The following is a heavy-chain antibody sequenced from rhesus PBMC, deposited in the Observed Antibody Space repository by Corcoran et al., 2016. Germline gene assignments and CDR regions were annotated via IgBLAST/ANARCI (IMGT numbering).Heavy chain of an antibody. CDR1: GGSISSSY. D-gene: IGHD2-21*01. CDR2: IYGSGSST. CDR3: ARVRVGVFGLDS. Sequence: QLQLQESGPGLVKPSETLSVTCAVSGGSISSSYWSWIRQAPGKGLEWIGYIYGSGSSTNYNPPLKSRVTLSVDTSKNQLSLKLSSVTTADTAVYYCARVRVGVFGLDSWGQGVVVTVSS. V-gene: IGHV4-169*01. J-gene: IGHJ6*01.